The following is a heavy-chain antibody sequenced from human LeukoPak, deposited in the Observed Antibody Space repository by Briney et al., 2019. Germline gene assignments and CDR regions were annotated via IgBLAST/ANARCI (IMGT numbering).Heavy chain of an antibody. Sequence: PSETLSLTCTVSGGSITSHYWSWIRQPPGKGLEWIGYVYYSGTTNYNPSLRSRVSISVDTSKNQFSLKLTSVTAADTAVYYCARGRGRDGDNLTSWGQGTLVTVSS. CDR3: ARGRGRDGDNLTS. CDR1: GGSITSHY. J-gene: IGHJ4*02. CDR2: VYYSGTT. D-gene: IGHD5-24*01. V-gene: IGHV4-59*11.